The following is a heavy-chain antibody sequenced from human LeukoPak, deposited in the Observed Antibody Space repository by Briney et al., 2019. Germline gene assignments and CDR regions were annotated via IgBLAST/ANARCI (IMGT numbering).Heavy chain of an antibody. CDR1: GYTFTSYD. CDR2: MNPNSGNT. Sequence: ASVKVSCKASGYTFTSYDINWVRQATGQGLEWMGWMNPNSGNTGYAQKFQGRVTMTRNTSISTAYMELSSLRSEDTAVYYCAGSGDSSSWYGVLGDFDYWGQGTLVTVSS. V-gene: IGHV1-8*01. J-gene: IGHJ4*02. D-gene: IGHD6-13*01. CDR3: AGSGDSSSWYGVLGDFDY.